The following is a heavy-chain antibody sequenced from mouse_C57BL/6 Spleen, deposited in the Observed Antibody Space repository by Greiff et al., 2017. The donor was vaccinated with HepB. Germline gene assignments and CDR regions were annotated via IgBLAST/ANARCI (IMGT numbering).Heavy chain of an antibody. CDR3: ARTVYYDYDDAMDY. D-gene: IGHD2-4*01. J-gene: IGHJ4*01. CDR2: IDPNSGGT. CDR1: GYTFTSYW. V-gene: IGHV1-72*01. Sequence: VKLMESGAELVKPGASVKLSCKASGYTFTSYWMHWVKQRPGRGLEWIGRIDPNSGGTKYNEKFKSKATLTVDKPSSTAYMQLSSLTSEDSAVYYCARTVYYDYDDAMDYWGQGTSVTVSS.